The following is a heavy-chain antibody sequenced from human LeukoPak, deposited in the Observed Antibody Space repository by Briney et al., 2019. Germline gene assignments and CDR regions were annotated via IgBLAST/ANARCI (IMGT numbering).Heavy chain of an antibody. Sequence: PLETLSLTCAVYGPFETYYWTLVRQPPGKGLEWIGEITYRGNTNYNPSLEERLRISVDRTKQQFYLTLTSVTAADTAVYYCAGYGGDWYPESWGQGTLVTISS. D-gene: IGHD6-19*01. J-gene: IGHJ4*02. CDR3: AGYGGDWYPES. CDR1: GPFETYY. V-gene: IGHV4-34*01. CDR2: ITYRGNT.